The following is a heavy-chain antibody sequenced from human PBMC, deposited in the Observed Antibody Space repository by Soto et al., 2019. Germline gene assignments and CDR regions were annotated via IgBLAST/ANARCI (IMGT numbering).Heavy chain of an antibody. Sequence: PGGSLRLSCAASGFSLRDYGMHWVRQAPGKGLEYVAAVSDDGSEQYYADSVRGRFTISRDNSKNTVYLQLDSLTTGDTAVYYCARDPTGGYFQYDYWGQGALVTVSS. J-gene: IGHJ4*02. CDR1: GFSLRDYG. CDR3: ARDPTGGYFQYDY. V-gene: IGHV3-30*17. CDR2: VSDDGSEQ. D-gene: IGHD1-26*01.